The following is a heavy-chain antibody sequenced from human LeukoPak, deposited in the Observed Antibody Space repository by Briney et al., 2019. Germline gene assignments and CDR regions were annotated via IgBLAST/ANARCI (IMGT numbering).Heavy chain of an antibody. CDR3: AKGSITDSDY. J-gene: IGHJ4*02. CDR1: GFTYRTYW. V-gene: IGHV3-23*01. D-gene: IGHD2-2*01. Sequence: GGSLRLSCVASGFTYRTYWMDWVRQAPGKGLEWVSAISGSGGSTYCADSVKGRFTISRDNSKNTLYLQMNSLRAEDTAVYYCAKGSITDSDYWGQGTLVTVSS. CDR2: ISGSGGST.